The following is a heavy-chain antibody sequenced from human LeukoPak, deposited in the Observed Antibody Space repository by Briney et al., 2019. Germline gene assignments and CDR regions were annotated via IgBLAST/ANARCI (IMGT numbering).Heavy chain of an antibody. J-gene: IGHJ6*02. CDR2: IDGGGST. CDR3: AKRVGYGYGMDV. D-gene: IGHD6-13*01. V-gene: IGHV3-53*01. Sequence: SGGSLRLSCEASGFSVSSNDMSWVRQAPGKGLECVSVIDGGGSTFADSVKGRFTISRDNSKNTLYLQMNSLRVEDTAEFYCAKRVGYGYGMDVWGQGTTVTVSS. CDR1: GFSVSSND.